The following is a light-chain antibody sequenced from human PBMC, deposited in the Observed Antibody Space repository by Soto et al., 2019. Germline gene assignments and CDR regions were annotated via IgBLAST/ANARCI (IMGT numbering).Light chain of an antibody. CDR1: QDISNF. J-gene: IGKJ1*01. V-gene: IGKV1-17*03. CDR3: LQHKSYPRT. Sequence: DSQRTQSPSSLSASIGDRVTITCRASQDISNFLVWFQQRPGKVPKRLMYSANRLESGVPSRFSGSGSGTEFTLTISSLQPEDFATYYCLQHKSYPRTFGQGTKV. CDR2: SAN.